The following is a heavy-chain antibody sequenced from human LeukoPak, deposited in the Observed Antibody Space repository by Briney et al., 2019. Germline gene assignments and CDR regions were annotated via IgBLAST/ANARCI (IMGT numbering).Heavy chain of an antibody. D-gene: IGHD2-15*01. CDR1: GYTFTGYY. CDR2: INPKSGGT. Sequence: GASVKVSCKASGYTFTGYYMHWMRQAPGQGLEWMGWINPKSGGTNYAQKFQGRVTMTRDMSTTTDYMELSRLRSDDTAVYYCARDGYCSGGSCYWFDPWGQGTLVTVSS. V-gene: IGHV1-2*02. J-gene: IGHJ5*02. CDR3: ARDGYCSGGSCYWFDP.